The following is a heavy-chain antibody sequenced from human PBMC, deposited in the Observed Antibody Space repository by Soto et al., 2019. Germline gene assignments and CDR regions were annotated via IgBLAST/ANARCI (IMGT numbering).Heavy chain of an antibody. CDR3: ARDRGDSSSWDYFDY. Sequence: ASVKVSCKASGYTFTSYYMHWVRQAPGQGLEWLGIINPSGGSTSYAQKFRGRVTMTRDTSTSTVYMELSSLRSEDTAVYYCARDRGDSSSWDYFDYWGLGTLVTVSS. D-gene: IGHD6-13*01. CDR1: GYTFTSYY. J-gene: IGHJ4*02. CDR2: INPSGGST. V-gene: IGHV1-46*01.